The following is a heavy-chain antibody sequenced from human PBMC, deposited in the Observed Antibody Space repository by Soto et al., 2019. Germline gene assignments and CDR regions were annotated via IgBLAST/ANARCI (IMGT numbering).Heavy chain of an antibody. CDR3: ARENYYDSSEGAFDI. J-gene: IGHJ3*02. V-gene: IGHV3-21*01. CDR1: GFTFSSYS. Sequence: GGSLRLSCAASGFTFSSYSMNWVRQAPGKGLEWVSSISSSSSYIYYADSVKGRFTISRGNAKNSLYLQMNSLRAEDTAVYYCARENYYDSSEGAFDIWGQGTMVTVSS. CDR2: ISSSSSYI. D-gene: IGHD3-22*01.